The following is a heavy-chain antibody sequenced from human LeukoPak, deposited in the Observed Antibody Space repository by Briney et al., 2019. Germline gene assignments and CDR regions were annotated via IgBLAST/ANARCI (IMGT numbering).Heavy chain of an antibody. CDR2: IRSKAYGGTT. CDR3: TRLPNFDWLLGFDY. Sequence: GGSLRLSCTASGLTFGDYAMSWFRQAPGKGLEWVGFIRSKAYGGTTEYAASVKGRFTISRDDSKSIAYLQMNSLKTEDTAVYYCTRLPNFDWLLGFDYWGQGTLVTVSS. D-gene: IGHD3-9*01. V-gene: IGHV3-49*03. CDR1: GLTFGDYA. J-gene: IGHJ4*02.